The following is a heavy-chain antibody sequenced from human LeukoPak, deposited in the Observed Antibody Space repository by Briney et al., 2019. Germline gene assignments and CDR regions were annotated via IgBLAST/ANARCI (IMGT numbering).Heavy chain of an antibody. J-gene: IGHJ4*02. D-gene: IGHD3-9*01. Sequence: ASVKVSCKVSGYTLTELSMHWVRQAPGKGLEWMGGFDPEDGETIYAQKFQGRVTMTEDTSTDTAYMELRSLRSDDTAVYYCARDREQYFDWLLCDYWGQGTLVTVSS. V-gene: IGHV1-24*01. CDR2: FDPEDGET. CDR1: GYTLTELS. CDR3: ARDREQYFDWLLCDY.